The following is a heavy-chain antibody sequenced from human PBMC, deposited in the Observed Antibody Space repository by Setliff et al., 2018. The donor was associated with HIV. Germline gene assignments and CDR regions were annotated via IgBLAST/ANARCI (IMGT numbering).Heavy chain of an antibody. D-gene: IGHD3-10*01. V-gene: IGHV4-34*01. Sequence: SETLSLTCAVYGASFSGYYCNWIRQTPGKGLEWIGDINHSGSANYNPSLRGRVTISIDTSKNQFSLKVTSVTAADAAVYYCAREEDGEPWGQGTLVTVSS. CDR1: GASFSGYY. CDR3: AREEDGEP. J-gene: IGHJ4*02. CDR2: INHSGSA.